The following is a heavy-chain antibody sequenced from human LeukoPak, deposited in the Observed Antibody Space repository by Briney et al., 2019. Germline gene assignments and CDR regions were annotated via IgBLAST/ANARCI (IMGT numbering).Heavy chain of an antibody. CDR1: GFTFSNY. Sequence: PGGSLRLSCAASGFTFSNYMNWVRQAPGKGLEWVSVIFTGSSSYYADSVKGRFTISRDNSKNTLYLQMNSLRAEDTAVYFCARYYDSSGYYPGAFDIWGQGTMVTVSS. CDR3: ARYYDSSGYYPGAFDI. V-gene: IGHV3-66*01. D-gene: IGHD3-22*01. CDR2: IFTGSSS. J-gene: IGHJ3*02.